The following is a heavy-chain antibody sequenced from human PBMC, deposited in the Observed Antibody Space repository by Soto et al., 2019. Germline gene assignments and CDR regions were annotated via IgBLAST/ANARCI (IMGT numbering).Heavy chain of an antibody. D-gene: IGHD2-2*01. V-gene: IGHV1-18*01. Sequence: HVQLVQSGDELKKPGASVRVSCRASGYIFSSFGITWVRQVPGQGLEWLGWINTSNGDTNSAQKFQGRVTMTTDTSTSTAYMQLRRLISDDTAVYYCARGYCSFASCGLDFWGQGTGVSVSS. CDR1: GYIFSSFG. J-gene: IGHJ4*02. CDR3: ARGYCSFASCGLDF. CDR2: INTSNGDT.